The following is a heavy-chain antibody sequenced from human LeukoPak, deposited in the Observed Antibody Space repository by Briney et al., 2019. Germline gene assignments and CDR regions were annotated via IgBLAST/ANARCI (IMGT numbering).Heavy chain of an antibody. CDR1: GGSISSYY. Sequence: SETLSLTCTVSGGSISSYYWSWIRQPAGKGLEWIGRIYTSGSTNYNPSLKSRVTISVDTSKNQFSLKLSSVTAADTAVYYCARGSRSGSYYHYYYYMDVWGKGTTVTISS. CDR3: ARGSRSGSYYHYYYYMDV. V-gene: IGHV4-4*07. D-gene: IGHD3-10*01. CDR2: IYTSGST. J-gene: IGHJ6*03.